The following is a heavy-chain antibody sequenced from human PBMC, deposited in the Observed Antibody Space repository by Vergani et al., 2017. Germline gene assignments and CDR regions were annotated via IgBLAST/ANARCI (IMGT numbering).Heavy chain of an antibody. CDR3: ASMAEYYFDY. J-gene: IGHJ4*02. CDR1: GGSFSGYY. Sequence: QVQLQQWGAGLLKPSETLSLTCAVYGGSFSGYYWSWIRQPPGKGLEWIGEINHSGSTNYNPSLKSRVTISVDTSKNQFSLKLSPVTAADTAVYYCASMAEYYFDYWGQGTLVTVSS. CDR2: INHSGST. V-gene: IGHV4-34*01. D-gene: IGHD2/OR15-2a*01.